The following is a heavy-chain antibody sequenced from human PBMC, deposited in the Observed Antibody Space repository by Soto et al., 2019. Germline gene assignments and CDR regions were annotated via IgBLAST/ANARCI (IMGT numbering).Heavy chain of an antibody. CDR3: ARDMGSGWYRSPVIDY. D-gene: IGHD6-19*01. Sequence: GASVKVSCKASGYTFTSYGISWVRQAPGQGLEWMGWISAYNGNTNYAQKLQGRVTMTTDTSTSTAYMELRSLRSDDTAVYYCARDMGSGWYRSPVIDYWGQGTLVTVSS. V-gene: IGHV1-18*01. J-gene: IGHJ4*02. CDR2: ISAYNGNT. CDR1: GYTFTSYG.